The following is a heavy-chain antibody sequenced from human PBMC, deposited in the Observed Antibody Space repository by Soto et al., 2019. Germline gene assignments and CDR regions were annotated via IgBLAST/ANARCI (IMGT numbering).Heavy chain of an antibody. CDR3: ARPRIAALVVDV. V-gene: IGHV3-21*01. CDR2: ISSSSSYI. J-gene: IGHJ6*02. Sequence: GSLRLSCAASGFTFSSYSMNWVRQAPGKGLEWVSSISSSSSYIYYADSVKGRFTISRDNAKNSLYLQMNSLRAEETAVYYCARPRIAALVVDVWGQGTTVTVSS. CDR1: GFTFSSYS. D-gene: IGHD6-6*01.